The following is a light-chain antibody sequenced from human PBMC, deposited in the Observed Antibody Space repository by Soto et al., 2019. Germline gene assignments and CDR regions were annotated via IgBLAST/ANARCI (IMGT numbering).Light chain of an antibody. CDR2: EVS. Sequence: QSVLTQPASVSGSPGQSITISCTGTSSDAGGYDYLSWYQQHPGKAPKLMIYEVSNRPSGVSNRFSGSKSGNTASLTISGLQAEDEADYYCSSYTSSSTLVVFGGGTKVTVL. CDR1: SSDAGGYDY. V-gene: IGLV2-14*01. CDR3: SSYTSSSTLVV. J-gene: IGLJ3*02.